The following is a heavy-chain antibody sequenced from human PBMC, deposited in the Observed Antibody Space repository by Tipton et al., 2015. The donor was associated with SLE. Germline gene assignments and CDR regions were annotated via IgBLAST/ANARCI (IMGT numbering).Heavy chain of an antibody. D-gene: IGHD2-8*02. CDR2: MHHDGST. J-gene: IGHJ3*02. CDR3: ARDRDIVLEPVPIPPAFDI. CDR1: LYSIGSGFY. Sequence: TLSLTCTVSLYSIGSGFYWDWVRQAPGKGLEWVATMHHDGSTYYNPSLRSRVAVSMDTSRNQFSLRLKSVTAADTAVYFCARDRDIVLEPVPIPPAFDIWGQGTTVTVSS. V-gene: IGHV4-38-2*02.